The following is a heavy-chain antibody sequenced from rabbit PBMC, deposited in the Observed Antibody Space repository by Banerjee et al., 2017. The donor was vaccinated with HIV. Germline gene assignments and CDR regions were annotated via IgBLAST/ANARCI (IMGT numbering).Heavy chain of an antibody. D-gene: IGHD4-1*01. CDR3: VRDPRHYVSGWGNRLDL. V-gene: IGHV1S47*01. CDR1: GFDFSSYG. CDR2: IDPVFGST. J-gene: IGHJ6*01. Sequence: QEQLKETGGGLVQPGESLTLSCKASGFDFSSYGVSWVRQAPGKGLEWIGYIDPVFGSTYYASWVNGRFTISSHNAQNTLYLQLNSLTAADTATYFCVRDPRHYVSGWGNRLDLWGPGTLVTVS.